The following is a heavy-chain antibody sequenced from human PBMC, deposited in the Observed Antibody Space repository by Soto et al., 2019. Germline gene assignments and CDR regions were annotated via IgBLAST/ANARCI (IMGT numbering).Heavy chain of an antibody. CDR2: ISYDGSNK. Sequence: QVQLVESGGGVVQPGRSLRLSCAASGFTFSSYGMHWVRQAPGKGLEWVAVISYDGSNKYYADSVKGRFTISRDNSTNSLYLQINGLGDEDTAVYYRAKEQFCEVHYYGSGGGTDYGMDVWGQGTTVTVSS. V-gene: IGHV3-30*18. J-gene: IGHJ6*02. D-gene: IGHD3-10*01. CDR1: GFTFSSYG. CDR3: AKEQFCEVHYYGSGGGTDYGMDV.